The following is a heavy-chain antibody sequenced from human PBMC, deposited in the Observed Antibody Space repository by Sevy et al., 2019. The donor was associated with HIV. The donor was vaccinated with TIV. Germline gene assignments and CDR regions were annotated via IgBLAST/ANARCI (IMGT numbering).Heavy chain of an antibody. D-gene: IGHD3-9*01. CDR1: GFTFSSYS. J-gene: IGHJ3*02. Sequence: GGCLRLSCAASGFTFSSYSMNWVRQAPGKGLEWVSSISSSSSYIYYADSVKGRFTISRDNAKNSLYLQMNSLRAEDTAVYYCARDPQPTLRYFDGGGAFDIWGQGTMVTVSS. V-gene: IGHV3-21*01. CDR3: ARDPQPTLRYFDGGGAFDI. CDR2: ISSSSSYI.